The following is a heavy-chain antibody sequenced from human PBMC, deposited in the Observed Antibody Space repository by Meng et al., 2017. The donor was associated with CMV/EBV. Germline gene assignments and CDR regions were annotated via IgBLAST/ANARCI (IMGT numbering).Heavy chain of an antibody. CDR1: GYTFTSYG. CDR3: ARDRYDILTGYYTGGDYYYGMDV. Sequence: ASVKVSCKASGYTFTSYGISWVRQAPGQGLEWMGWISAYNGNTNYAQKLQGRVTMTTDTSTSTAYMELRSLRSDDTAVYYCARDRYDILTGYYTGGDYYYGMDVWGKGPRSPSPQ. V-gene: IGHV1-18*01. D-gene: IGHD3-9*01. CDR2: ISAYNGNT. J-gene: IGHJ6*01.